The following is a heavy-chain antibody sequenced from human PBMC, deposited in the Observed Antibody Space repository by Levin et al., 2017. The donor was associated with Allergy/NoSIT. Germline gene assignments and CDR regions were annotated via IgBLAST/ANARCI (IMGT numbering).Heavy chain of an antibody. Sequence: PGGSLRLSCAASGFTFSSYAMSWVRQAPGKGLEWVSAISGSGGSTYYADSVKGRFTISRDNSKNTLYLQMNSLRAEDTAVYYCAKGHYYDSSGYYYVGGGYFDYWGQGTLVTVSS. D-gene: IGHD3-22*01. CDR2: ISGSGGST. J-gene: IGHJ4*02. V-gene: IGHV3-23*01. CDR1: GFTFSSYA. CDR3: AKGHYYDSSGYYYVGGGYFDY.